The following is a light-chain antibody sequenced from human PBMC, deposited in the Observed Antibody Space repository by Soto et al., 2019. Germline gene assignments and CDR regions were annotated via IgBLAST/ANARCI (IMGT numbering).Light chain of an antibody. J-gene: IGKJ1*01. Sequence: EIVLTQSPGTLSLSPGERATLSCRASQSVSSNYLAWYQQKPGQAPGLLIYGASRRATGIPDRFSGSGSGTDFTLTISRLEPEDFAVYYCQQYVTSPAFGQGTKVEIK. V-gene: IGKV3-20*01. CDR2: GAS. CDR3: QQYVTSPA. CDR1: QSVSSNY.